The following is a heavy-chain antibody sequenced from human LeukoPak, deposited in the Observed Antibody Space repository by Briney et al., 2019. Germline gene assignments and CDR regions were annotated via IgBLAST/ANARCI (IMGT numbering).Heavy chain of an antibody. CDR2: INPNSGGT. CDR1: GYTFIGYY. Sequence: ASVKVSCKASGYTFIGYYMHWVRQAPGQGLEWMGWINPNSGGTYSAQKFQGWVTMTRDTSISTAYMELSRLTSDDTAVYYCARANALYCSSTTCLFDYWGQGTLVTVSS. J-gene: IGHJ4*02. CDR3: ARANALYCSSTTCLFDY. D-gene: IGHD2-2*01. V-gene: IGHV1-2*04.